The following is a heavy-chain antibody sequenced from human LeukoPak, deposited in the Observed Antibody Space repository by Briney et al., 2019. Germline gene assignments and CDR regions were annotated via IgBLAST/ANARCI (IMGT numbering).Heavy chain of an antibody. J-gene: IGHJ1*01. CDR3: ARGSFSADAPLVLDYFHH. Sequence: ASVKVSCKASGYTFTGYYMHWVRQAPGQGLEWMGWINPNSGGTNYAQKLQGRVTMTRDTSISTAYMELSRLRADDTAMYYCARGSFSADAPLVLDYFHHWGQGTLVTDSS. D-gene: IGHD5-18*01. CDR2: INPNSGGT. V-gene: IGHV1-2*02. CDR1: GYTFTGYY.